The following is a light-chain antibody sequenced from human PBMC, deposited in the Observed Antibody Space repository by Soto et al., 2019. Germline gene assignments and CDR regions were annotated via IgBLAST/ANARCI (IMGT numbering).Light chain of an antibody. V-gene: IGLV2-14*01. J-gene: IGLJ3*02. CDR3: TSYTPTGALV. CDR1: NTGVGGYNY. Sequence: QSALTQPASVSGSPGQSITVSCTGTNTGVGGYNYVSWYQHRPGKAPRLMIYEVRNRLSGVSNRFSGSKSGNTASLTISGLQSEDEADYYCTSYTPTGALVFGSGTKLTVL. CDR2: EVR.